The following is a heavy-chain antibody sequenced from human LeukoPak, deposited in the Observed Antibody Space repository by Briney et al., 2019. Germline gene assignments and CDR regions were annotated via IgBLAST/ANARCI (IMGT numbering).Heavy chain of an antibody. J-gene: IGHJ4*02. Sequence: SGTLSLTCAVYGGSFSGYYWSWIRQPPGKGLEWIGEINHSGSTNYNPSLKSRVTISVDTSKNQFSLKLSSVTAADTAVYYCASRSGGTTFETVTFDYWGQGTLVTVSS. CDR1: GGSFSGYY. CDR3: ASRSGGTTFETVTFDY. CDR2: INHSGST. D-gene: IGHD1-7*01. V-gene: IGHV4-34*01.